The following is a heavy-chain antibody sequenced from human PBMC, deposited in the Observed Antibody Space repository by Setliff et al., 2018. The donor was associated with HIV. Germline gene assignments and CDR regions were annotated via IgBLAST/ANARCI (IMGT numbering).Heavy chain of an antibody. CDR1: GGSISSGGYY. D-gene: IGHD3-3*01. V-gene: IGHV4-31*03. CDR3: AREIIPFYDFWSGYWGVGVGYFDY. CDR2: IYYSGST. J-gene: IGHJ4*02. Sequence: LSLTCTVSGGSISSGGYYWSWIRQHPGKGLEWIGYIYYSGSTYYNPSLKSRVTISVDTSKNQFSLKLSSVTAADTAVYYCAREIIPFYDFWSGYWGVGVGYFDYWGQGTLVTVSS.